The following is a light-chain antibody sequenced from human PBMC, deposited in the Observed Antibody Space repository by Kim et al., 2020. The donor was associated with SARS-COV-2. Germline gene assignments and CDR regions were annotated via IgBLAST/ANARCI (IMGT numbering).Light chain of an antibody. CDR1: KLGDKY. CDR3: QAWDSRTVV. V-gene: IGLV3-1*01. CDR2: QDS. Sequence: SYELTQPPSVSVSPGQTASITCSGDKLGDKYARWYHQKPGQSPVLVIYQDSKRPSGIPERFSGSNSGNTATLTISGTQAMDEADYYCQAWDSRTVVFGGG. J-gene: IGLJ2*01.